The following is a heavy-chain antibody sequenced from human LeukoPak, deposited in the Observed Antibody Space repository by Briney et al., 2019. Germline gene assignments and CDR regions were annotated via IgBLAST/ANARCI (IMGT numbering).Heavy chain of an antibody. J-gene: IGHJ3*02. CDR1: GGSFSGYY. Sequence: PSETLSLTCAVYGGSFSGYYWSWIRQPPGEGLEWIGEINHSGSTNYNPSLKSRVTISVDTSKNQFSLKLSSVTAADTAVYYCARGGLMVYAVRVQNDAFDIWGQGTMVTVSS. V-gene: IGHV4-34*01. D-gene: IGHD2-8*01. CDR3: ARGGLMVYAVRVQNDAFDI. CDR2: INHSGST.